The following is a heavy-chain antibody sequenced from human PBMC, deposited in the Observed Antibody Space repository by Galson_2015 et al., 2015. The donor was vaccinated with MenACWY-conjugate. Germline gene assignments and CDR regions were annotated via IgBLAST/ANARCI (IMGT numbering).Heavy chain of an antibody. Sequence: SLRLSCAASGFTFSSSAMTWVRQAPGKGLEWVSVISGSGCSTYYADSVKGRFTISRDNSKYTLYLQLNGLRAEDTAIYYCAKGPFADYLACFDYWGQGSQVTVSS. D-gene: IGHD4-11*01. CDR2: ISGSGCST. J-gene: IGHJ4*02. CDR1: GFTFSSSA. V-gene: IGHV3-23*01. CDR3: AKGPFADYLACFDY.